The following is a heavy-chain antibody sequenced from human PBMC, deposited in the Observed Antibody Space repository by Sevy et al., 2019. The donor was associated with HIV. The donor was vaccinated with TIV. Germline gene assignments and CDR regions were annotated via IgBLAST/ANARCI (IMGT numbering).Heavy chain of an antibody. V-gene: IGHV3-21*01. CDR1: GFTFSSYS. CDR3: ARKEIWFGELLSTGFDY. CDR2: ISSSSRYI. D-gene: IGHD3-10*01. Sequence: GGSLRLSCAASGFTFSSYSMNWVRQAPGKGLEWVSSISSSSRYIYYADSVKGRFTISRDNAKNSLYLQMNSLRAEDTAVYYCARKEIWFGELLSTGFDYWGLGTLVTVSS. J-gene: IGHJ4*02.